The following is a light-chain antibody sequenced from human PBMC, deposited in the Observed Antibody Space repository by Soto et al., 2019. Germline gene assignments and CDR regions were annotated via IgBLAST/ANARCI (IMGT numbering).Light chain of an antibody. V-gene: IGLV2-14*01. J-gene: IGLJ1*01. CDR3: SSYTSSITPPYV. CDR2: DVS. Sequence: QSALTQPASVSGSPGQSITISCTGTSSDVGGYNYVSWYQQHPGKAPKLMIYDVSNRPSGVSNRFSASKSGNTASLTISGLQAEDEADYYCSSYTSSITPPYVFGTGTKVTVL. CDR1: SSDVGGYNY.